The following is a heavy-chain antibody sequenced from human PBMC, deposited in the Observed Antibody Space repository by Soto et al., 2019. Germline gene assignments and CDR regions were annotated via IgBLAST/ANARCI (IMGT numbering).Heavy chain of an antibody. CDR1: GFTFSSYA. J-gene: IGHJ5*02. Sequence: PGGSLRLSCAASGFTFSSYAMSWVRQAPGKGLEWVSAISGSGGSTYYTDSVKGRFTISRDNSKNTLYLQMNSLRAEDTAVYYCAKDLFYCSGGSCYAWGQGTLVTVSS. CDR3: AKDLFYCSGGSCYA. CDR2: ISGSGGST. V-gene: IGHV3-23*01. D-gene: IGHD2-15*01.